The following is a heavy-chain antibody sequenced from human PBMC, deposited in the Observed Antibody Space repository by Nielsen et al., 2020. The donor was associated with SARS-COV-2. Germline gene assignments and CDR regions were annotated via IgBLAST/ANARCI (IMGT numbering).Heavy chain of an antibody. CDR3: ARGDRVVVPAATRSGWSYYYGMDV. Sequence: SVKVSCKASGGTFSSYAISWVRQAPGQGLEWMGGIIPIFGTANYAQKFQGRVTITADESTSTAYMELSSLRSEDTAVYYCARGDRVVVPAATRSGWSYYYGMDVWGQGTTVTVSS. V-gene: IGHV1-69*13. CDR2: IIPIFGTA. J-gene: IGHJ6*02. D-gene: IGHD2-2*01. CDR1: GGTFSSYA.